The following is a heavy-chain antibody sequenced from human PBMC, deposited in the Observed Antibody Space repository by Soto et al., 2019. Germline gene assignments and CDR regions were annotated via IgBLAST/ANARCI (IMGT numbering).Heavy chain of an antibody. CDR1: GGSVSSGSYY. Sequence: SETLSLTCPVSGGSVSSGSYYWSWIRQPPGKGLEWIGYIYYSGSTNYNPSLKSRVTISVDTSKNQFSLKLSSVTAADTAVYYCAREYSNYYYYGMDVWGQGTTVTVSS. V-gene: IGHV4-61*01. D-gene: IGHD4-4*01. CDR2: IYYSGST. J-gene: IGHJ6*02. CDR3: AREYSNYYYYGMDV.